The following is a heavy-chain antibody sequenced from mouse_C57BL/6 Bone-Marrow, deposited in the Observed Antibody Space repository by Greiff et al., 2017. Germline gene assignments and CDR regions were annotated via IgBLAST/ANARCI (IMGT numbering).Heavy chain of an antibody. J-gene: IGHJ3*01. V-gene: IGHV6-3*01. CDR2: IRLKSDNYAT. Sequence: EVKLMESGGGLVQPGGSMKLSCVASGFTFSNYWMNWVRQSPEKGLEWVAQIRLKSDNYATHYAESVKGRFTISRDDSQSSVYLQMNNVRAEDTGIYYCTGPHYGRFAYWGQGTLVTVSA. CDR3: TGPHYGRFAY. CDR1: GFTFSNYW. D-gene: IGHD1-1*01.